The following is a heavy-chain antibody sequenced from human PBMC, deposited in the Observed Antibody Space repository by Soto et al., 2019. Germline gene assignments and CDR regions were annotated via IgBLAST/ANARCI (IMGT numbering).Heavy chain of an antibody. CDR2: ISYDGSNK. CDR3: AKDADYYDSSGNFDY. J-gene: IGHJ4*02. D-gene: IGHD3-22*01. Sequence: QVQLVESGGGVVQPGRSLRLSCAASGFTFSSYGMHWVRQAPGKGLGWVALISYDGSNKYYADSVKGRFTISRDNSKNTLYLQMNSLRAEDTAVYYCAKDADYYDSSGNFDYWGQGTLVTVSS. CDR1: GFTFSSYG. V-gene: IGHV3-30*18.